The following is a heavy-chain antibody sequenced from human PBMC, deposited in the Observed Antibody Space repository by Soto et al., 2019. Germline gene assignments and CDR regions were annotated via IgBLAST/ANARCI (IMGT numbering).Heavy chain of an antibody. CDR3: VKPLNSGWSKFDY. Sequence: GGSLRLSCAASGFTFSSYSMNWVRQAPGKGLEWVSAISGSGDTTYHADSVRGRFSISRDNFKNSLYLQMDSLRAEDTALYYCVKPLNSGWSKFDYWGQGALVTVSS. CDR2: ISGSGDTT. D-gene: IGHD6-19*01. CDR1: GFTFSSYS. J-gene: IGHJ4*02. V-gene: IGHV3-23*01.